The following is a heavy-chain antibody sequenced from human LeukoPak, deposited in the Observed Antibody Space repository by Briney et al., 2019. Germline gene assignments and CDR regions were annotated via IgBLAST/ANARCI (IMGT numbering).Heavy chain of an antibody. CDR2: INHSGST. CDR3: ARVRRITMIVVVTYYYYGMDV. CDR1: GGSCSGYY. Sequence: SETLSLTCAVYGGSCSGYYWSLIRQPAGKGLEWIGEINHSGSTNYNPSLKSRVTISVDTSKNQFSLKLSSVTAADTAVYYCARVRRITMIVVVTYYYYGMDVWGQGTTVTVSS. J-gene: IGHJ6*02. D-gene: IGHD3-22*01. V-gene: IGHV4-34*01.